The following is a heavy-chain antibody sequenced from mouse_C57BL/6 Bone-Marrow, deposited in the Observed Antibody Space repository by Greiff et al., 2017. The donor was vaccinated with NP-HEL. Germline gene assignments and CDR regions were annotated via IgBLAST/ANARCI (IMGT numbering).Heavy chain of an antibody. J-gene: IGHJ1*03. CDR1: GYTFTSYW. V-gene: IGHV1-64*01. Sequence: QVQLQQPGAELVKPGASVKLSCKASGYTFTSYWMHWVKQRPGQGLEWIGMIHPNSGSTNYNEKFKSKATLTVDKSSSTAYMQLSSLTSEDSAVYYCARETGGNYRWYFDVWGTGTTVTVSS. D-gene: IGHD2-1*01. CDR2: IHPNSGST. CDR3: ARETGGNYRWYFDV.